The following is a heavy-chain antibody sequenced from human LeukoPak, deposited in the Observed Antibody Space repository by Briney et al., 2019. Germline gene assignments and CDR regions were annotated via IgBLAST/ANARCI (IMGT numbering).Heavy chain of an antibody. CDR1: GFTFSSYS. CDR3: AREFLEWSGNWFDP. J-gene: IGHJ5*02. V-gene: IGHV3-48*01. CDR2: ISSSSSTI. D-gene: IGHD3-3*01. Sequence: GGSLRLSCAASGFTFSSYSMNWVRQTPGKGLEWVSYISSSSSTIYYADSVKGRFTISRDNAKNSLYLQMNSLRAEDTAVYYCAREFLEWSGNWFDPWGQGTLVTVSS.